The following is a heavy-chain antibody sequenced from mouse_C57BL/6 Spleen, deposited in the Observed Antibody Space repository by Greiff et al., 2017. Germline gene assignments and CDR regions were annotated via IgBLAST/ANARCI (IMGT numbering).Heavy chain of an antibody. D-gene: IGHD1-1*01. J-gene: IGHJ3*01. Sequence: QVQLQQPGAELVMPGASVKLSCKASGYTFTSYWMHWVKQRPGQGLEWIGEIDPSVSYTNYNQKFKGTSTLTVDKSSSTAYMQLSSLTSEDSAVDYCAREEVYYYDSGSFAYGGQGTLVTVSA. CDR2: IDPSVSYT. CDR3: AREEVYYYDSGSFAY. CDR1: GYTFTSYW. V-gene: IGHV1-69*01.